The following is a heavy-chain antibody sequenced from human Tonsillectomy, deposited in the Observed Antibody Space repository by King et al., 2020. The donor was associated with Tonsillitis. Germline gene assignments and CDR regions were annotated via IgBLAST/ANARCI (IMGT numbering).Heavy chain of an antibody. CDR3: ARDGGDYEDY. V-gene: IGHV1-18*04. D-gene: IGHD3-16*01. Sequence: QLVQSGAEVKKPGASMKVSCKASGYTFSNYGASWLRQAPGQGLEWMGWINGYSGYTTYAQKFQGRVTMTIDTSTSTAYMELRSLTSDDTALYHCARDGGDYEDYWGQGTLVTVSS. CDR1: GYTFSNYG. CDR2: INGYSGYT. J-gene: IGHJ4*02.